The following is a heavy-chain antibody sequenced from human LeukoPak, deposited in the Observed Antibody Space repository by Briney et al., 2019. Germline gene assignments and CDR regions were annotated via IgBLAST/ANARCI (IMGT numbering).Heavy chain of an antibody. CDR1: GFTFSSYE. Sequence: GGSLRLSCAASGFTFSSYEMNWVRQAPGKGLEWVSSISSSSSYIYYADSVKGRFTISRDNAKNSLYLQMNSLRAEDTAVYFCAKDVYGGTFVFEYWGQGTLVTVSS. CDR2: ISSSSSYI. CDR3: AKDVYGGTFVFEY. V-gene: IGHV3-21*01. J-gene: IGHJ4*02. D-gene: IGHD4-23*01.